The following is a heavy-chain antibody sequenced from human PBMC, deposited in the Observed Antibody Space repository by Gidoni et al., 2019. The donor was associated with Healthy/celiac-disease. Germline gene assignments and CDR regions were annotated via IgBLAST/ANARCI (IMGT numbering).Heavy chain of an antibody. CDR1: GFTFSSYG. D-gene: IGHD2-21*01. J-gene: IGHJ4*02. CDR3: ARDGEPYCGGDCSNSFDY. V-gene: IGHV3-33*01. CDR2: IWYDGSNK. Sequence: QVQLVESGGGVVQPGRSLRLSCAASGFTFSSYGMHWVRQAPGKGLEWVAVIWYDGSNKYYADSVKGQFTISRDNSKNTLYLQMNSLRAEDTAVYYCARDGEPYCGGDCSNSFDYWGQGTLVTVSS.